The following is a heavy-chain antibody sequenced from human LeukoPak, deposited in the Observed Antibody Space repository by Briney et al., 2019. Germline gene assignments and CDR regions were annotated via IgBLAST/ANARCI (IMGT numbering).Heavy chain of an antibody. V-gene: IGHV3-21*01. CDR2: ISSSNDYI. CDR3: VRIPNSAGFPNWFDP. Sequence: PGGSLRLSCAASGFTFSTSTMNWVRQAPGKGLEWVSSISSSNDYIYYADSVKGRFTISRDNAKNSLYLQMNSLGAKDTAVYYCVRIPNSAGFPNWFDPWGQGTLVTVSS. CDR1: GFTFSTST. D-gene: IGHD6-19*01. J-gene: IGHJ5*02.